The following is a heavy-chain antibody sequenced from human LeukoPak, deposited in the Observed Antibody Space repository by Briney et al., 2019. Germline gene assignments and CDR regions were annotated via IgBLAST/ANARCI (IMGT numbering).Heavy chain of an antibody. J-gene: IGHJ4*02. D-gene: IGHD3-10*01. CDR3: RRITMVRGVINDY. V-gene: IGHV3-15*01. CDR2: IKGKTDGGTT. CDR1: GFTFSNAW. Sequence: GGSLRLSCAASGFTFSNAWMSWVRQAPGKGLEWVGRIKGKTDGGTTDYAAPVKGRFTISRDDSKNTLYLQMNSLKTEDTAVYYCRRITMVRGVINDYWGQGTLVTVSS.